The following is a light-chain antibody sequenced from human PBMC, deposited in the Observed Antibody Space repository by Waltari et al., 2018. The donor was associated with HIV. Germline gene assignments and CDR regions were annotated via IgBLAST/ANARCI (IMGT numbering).Light chain of an antibody. CDR1: QSLLYSSNNKNS. V-gene: IGKV4-1*01. CDR3: QQYYSTPYT. Sequence: DIVMTQSPDSLAVSLGERATINCKSSQSLLYSSNNKNSLAWYQQKPGQPPTLLIYWTSPRTSGVPDPFSGSGSGTDFTLAISSLQAEDLAVYYCQQYYSTPYTFGQGTKLGIK. J-gene: IGKJ2*01. CDR2: WTS.